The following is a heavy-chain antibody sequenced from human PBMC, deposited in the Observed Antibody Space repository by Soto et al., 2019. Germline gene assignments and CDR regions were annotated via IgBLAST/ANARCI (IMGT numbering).Heavy chain of an antibody. CDR2: IYHSGST. J-gene: IGHJ4*02. CDR1: GCSISSSNW. V-gene: IGHV4-4*02. CDR3: ASWHIAVATVILDC. D-gene: IGHD6-13*01. Sequence: SETLPLTYAVAGCSISSSNWCRWIRQPPGKGLEWIGDIYHSGSTNYNLSLKSRVTISVDKSKNQFSLKLSSVTAADTAVYYCASWHIAVATVILDCWGQGTLVTVSS.